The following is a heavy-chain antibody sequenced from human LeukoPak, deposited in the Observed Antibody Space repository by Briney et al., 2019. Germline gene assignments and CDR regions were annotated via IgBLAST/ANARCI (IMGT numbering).Heavy chain of an antibody. V-gene: IGHV4-4*07. J-gene: IGHJ3*02. CDR3: ARDQARYSSGWYDAFDI. CDR2: IYTSGST. Sequence: PSETLSLTCTVSGGSISSYYWSWIRQPAGKGLEWIGRIYTSGSTNYNPSLKSRVTMSVDTSKNQFSLKLSSVTAADTAVYYCARDQARYSSGWYDAFDIWGQGTMVTVSS. D-gene: IGHD6-13*01. CDR1: GGSISSYY.